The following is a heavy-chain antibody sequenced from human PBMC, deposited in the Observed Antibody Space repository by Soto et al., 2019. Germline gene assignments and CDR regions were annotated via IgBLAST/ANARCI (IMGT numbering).Heavy chain of an antibody. D-gene: IGHD6-13*01. CDR2: IIPFFQTP. CDR3: AGSRAAAPPRVGMDV. V-gene: IGHV1-69*01. J-gene: IGHJ6*02. Sequence: VKVSCKASGGTFSKYAISWVRQAPGQGLEWMGGIIPFFQTPNYAQKYQGRVTITADESTTTAYMEMRSLRSEDTAVYYCAGSRAAAPPRVGMDVWGQGTTVTVSS. CDR1: GGTFSKYA.